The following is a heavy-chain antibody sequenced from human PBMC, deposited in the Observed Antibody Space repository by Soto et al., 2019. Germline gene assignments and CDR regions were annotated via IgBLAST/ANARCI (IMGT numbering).Heavy chain of an antibody. CDR3: ARSMYSTSAQLYYGMDV. CDR2: LYHIGST. Sequence: SETLSLTCAVSGYSISSGNYWAWIRQPPGRGLEWIGSLYHIGSTHYNSSLKSRVTISVDTSKNQLSLKLSSATAADTAVYYCARSMYSTSAQLYYGMDVWGQGTTVTVSS. V-gene: IGHV4-38-2*01. D-gene: IGHD6-6*01. J-gene: IGHJ6*02. CDR1: GYSISSGNY.